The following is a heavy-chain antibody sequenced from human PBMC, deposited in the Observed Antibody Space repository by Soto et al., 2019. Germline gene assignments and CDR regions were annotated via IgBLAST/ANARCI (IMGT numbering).Heavy chain of an antibody. Sequence: AAVKVSCKTSGYNFNTYGIIWVRQAPGQGLEWMGWISGYNGYTKYTESLEDRVTLSTDTSTSTAYLELRSLRSGDTALYFCARDRDYSHTDADIDYWGQGTLVTVSS. CDR1: GYNFNTYG. CDR2: ISGYNGYT. D-gene: IGHD3-16*01. J-gene: IGHJ4*02. V-gene: IGHV1-18*01. CDR3: ARDRDYSHTDADIDY.